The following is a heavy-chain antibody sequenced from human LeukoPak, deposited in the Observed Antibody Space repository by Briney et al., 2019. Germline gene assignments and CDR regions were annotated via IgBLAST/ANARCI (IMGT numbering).Heavy chain of an antibody. CDR1: GFTFSSYA. J-gene: IGHJ4*02. V-gene: IGHV3-23*01. Sequence: GASLRLSCAASGFTFSSYAMSWVRQAPGKGLEWVSAISGSGGSTYYADSVKGRFTISRDNSKNTLYLQVNSLRAEDTAVYYCAKSGKGYSYVVYYFDYWGQGTLVTVSS. D-gene: IGHD5-18*01. CDR3: AKSGKGYSYVVYYFDY. CDR2: ISGSGGST.